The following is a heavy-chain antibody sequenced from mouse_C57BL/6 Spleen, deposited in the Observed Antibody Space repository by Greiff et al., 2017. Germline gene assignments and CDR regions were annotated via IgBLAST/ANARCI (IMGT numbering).Heavy chain of an antibody. D-gene: IGHD1-1*01. CDR3: ARGGTTVVATRYFDV. CDR1: GYTFTDYY. V-gene: IGHV1-19*01. J-gene: IGHJ1*03. CDR2: INPYNGGT. Sequence: EVKLQESGPVLVKPGASVKMSCKASGYTFTDYYMNWVKQSHGKSLEWIGVINPYNGGTSYNQKFKGKATLTVDKSSSTAYMELNSLTSEDSAVYYGARGGTTVVATRYFDVWGTGTTVTVSS.